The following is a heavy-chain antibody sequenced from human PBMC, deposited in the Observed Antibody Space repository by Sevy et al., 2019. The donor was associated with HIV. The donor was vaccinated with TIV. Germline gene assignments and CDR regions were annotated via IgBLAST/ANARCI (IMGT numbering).Heavy chain of an antibody. J-gene: IGHJ4*02. D-gene: IGHD6-19*01. CDR3: ATGAGL. Sequence: GGSLRLSCVVSGLTFSNCWMTWVRQAPGKGLEWVANIKEDGSEKYYLFSVKDRFTISRDNAKNSLFLQMNSLRVDDTGVYYCATGAGLWGQGTLVTVSS. V-gene: IGHV3-7*01. CDR1: GLTFSNCW. CDR2: IKEDGSEK.